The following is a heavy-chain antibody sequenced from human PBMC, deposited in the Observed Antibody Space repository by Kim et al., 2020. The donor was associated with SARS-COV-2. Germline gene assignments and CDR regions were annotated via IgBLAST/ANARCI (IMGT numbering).Heavy chain of an antibody. CDR3: AKDLGYGDYADY. CDR2: IWYDGSNK. Sequence: GGSLRLSCAASGFTFSSYGMHWVRQAPGKWLEWVAVIWYDGSNKYYADSVKGRFTISRDNSKNTLYLQMNSLRAEDTAVYCCAKDLGYGDYADYWGQGTLVTVSS. D-gene: IGHD4-17*01. CDR1: GFTFSSYG. J-gene: IGHJ4*02. V-gene: IGHV3-33*06.